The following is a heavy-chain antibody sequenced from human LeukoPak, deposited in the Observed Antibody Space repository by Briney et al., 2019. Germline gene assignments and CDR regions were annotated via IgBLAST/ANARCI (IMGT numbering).Heavy chain of an antibody. CDR3: ARDQLAHCGGDCYQDY. Sequence: GASVKVSCKASGYTFTGYYMHWVRQAPGQGLEWMGWINPNSGGTNYAQKFQGRVTMTRDTSISTAYMELSSLRSEDTAVYYCARDQLAHCGGDCYQDYWGQGTLVTVSS. J-gene: IGHJ4*02. CDR2: INPNSGGT. V-gene: IGHV1-2*02. CDR1: GYTFTGYY. D-gene: IGHD2-21*01.